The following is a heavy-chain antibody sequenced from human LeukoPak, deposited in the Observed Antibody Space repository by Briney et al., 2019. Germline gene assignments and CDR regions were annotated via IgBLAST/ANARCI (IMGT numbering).Heavy chain of an antibody. J-gene: IGHJ4*02. CDR3: ARLLYGTGVAGTGSDY. CDR1: GGSFSDNY. CDR2: INHSGST. V-gene: IGHV4-34*01. Sequence: SETLSLTCAVYGGSFSDNYWSWIRQPPGKGLEWIGEINHSGSTNYNPSLKSRVTISVDTSKNQFSLKLSSVTAADTAVYYCARLLYGTGVAGTGSDYWGQGTLVTVSS. D-gene: IGHD6-19*01.